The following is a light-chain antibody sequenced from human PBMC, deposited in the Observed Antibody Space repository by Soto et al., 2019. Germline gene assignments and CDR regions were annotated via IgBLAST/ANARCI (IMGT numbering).Light chain of an antibody. V-gene: IGKV3-11*01. Sequence: EIVLTQSPATLSLSPGERATLSCRASQSVSSYLAWYQQKPGQAPRLLIYDASNRATGIPARFSGSGSGTDFTLTISSLEPEDFAVYYCPQRSNWPPLMYTFGQGTKLEIK. J-gene: IGKJ2*01. CDR1: QSVSSY. CDR2: DAS. CDR3: PQRSNWPPLMYT.